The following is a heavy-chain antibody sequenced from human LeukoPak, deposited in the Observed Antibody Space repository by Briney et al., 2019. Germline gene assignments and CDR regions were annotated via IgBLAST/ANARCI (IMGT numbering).Heavy chain of an antibody. CDR3: ARGGLYRGFYYYNDV. Sequence: SETLSLTCTVSGASISSYYWTWVRQPPGKELEWIGYIHHTDGTNYNPSLESRVTISLDTSNNQLSLPLRSVTASDTAVYYCARGGLYRGFYYYNDVWAKGTTVTVSS. J-gene: IGHJ6*03. CDR1: GASISSYY. CDR2: IHHTDGT. V-gene: IGHV4-59*01. D-gene: IGHD4-11*01.